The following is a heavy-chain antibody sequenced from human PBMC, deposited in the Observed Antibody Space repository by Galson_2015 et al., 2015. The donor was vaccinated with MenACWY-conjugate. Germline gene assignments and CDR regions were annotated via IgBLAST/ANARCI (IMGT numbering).Heavy chain of an antibody. J-gene: IGHJ4*02. D-gene: IGHD3-3*01. CDR2: IKEDGSEK. Sequence: SLRLSCAASGFTFSSFHMSWVRQAPGKGLEWVANIKEDGSEKSYVVSVKGRFTISRDNAKNSVFLQMNSLRDEDTAVYYCARAVWSGYYGDYWGQGTLVTVSS. CDR3: ARAVWSGYYGDY. V-gene: IGHV3-7*03. CDR1: GFTFSSFH.